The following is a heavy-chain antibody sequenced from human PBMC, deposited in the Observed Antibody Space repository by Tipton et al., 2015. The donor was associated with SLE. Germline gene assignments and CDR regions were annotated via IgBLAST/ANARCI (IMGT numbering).Heavy chain of an antibody. V-gene: IGHV4-59*02. Sequence: TLSLTCSVSGGSVNEYYWTWIRQAPGKGLEWIGYIYHNESPTYTPSLRSRVTISVDTSKNQFSLKLSSVTAADTAVYYCARDEYRYDTTGYHLLGHFDFWGQGTLVTVSS. CDR1: GGSVNEYY. CDR2: IYHNESP. CDR3: ARDEYRYDTTGYHLLGHFDF. J-gene: IGHJ4*02. D-gene: IGHD3-22*01.